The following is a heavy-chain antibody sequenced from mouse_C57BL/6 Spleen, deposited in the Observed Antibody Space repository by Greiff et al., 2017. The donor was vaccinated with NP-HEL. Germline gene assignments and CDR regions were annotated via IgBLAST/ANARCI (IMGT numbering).Heavy chain of an antibody. CDR2: ISSGSSTI. J-gene: IGHJ3*01. Sequence: EVKLEESGGGLVKPGGSLKLSCAASGFTFSDYGMHWVRQAPEKGLEWVAYISSGSSTIYYADTVKGRFTISRDNAKNTLFLQMTSLRSEDTAMYYCARPDYDYDRFAYWGQGTLVTVSA. CDR1: GFTFSDYG. V-gene: IGHV5-17*01. D-gene: IGHD2-4*01. CDR3: ARPDYDYDRFAY.